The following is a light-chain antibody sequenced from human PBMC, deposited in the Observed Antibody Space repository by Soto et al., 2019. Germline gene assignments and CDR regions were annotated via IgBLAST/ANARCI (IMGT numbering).Light chain of an antibody. CDR1: ISNIGNNY. CDR2: RND. V-gene: IGLV1-47*01. CDR3: AAWDDTVRSYV. Sequence: QSVLTQPSSVSGTPGQGVTISCSVSISNIGNNYVYWFQQLPGTAPKVLTNRNDQRPSGVPDRFSGSKSGTSASLAISGLRSEDEADYYCAAWDDTVRSYVFGTGTKLTVL. J-gene: IGLJ1*01.